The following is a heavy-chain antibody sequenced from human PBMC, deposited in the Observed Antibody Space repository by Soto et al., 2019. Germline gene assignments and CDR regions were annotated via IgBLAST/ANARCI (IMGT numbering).Heavy chain of an antibody. V-gene: IGHV1-18*01. D-gene: IGHD3-16*01. CDR3: VMVDNYVTPTPQDV. J-gene: IGHJ6*02. CDR1: GYIFVNYG. Sequence: QVQLVQSGDEVKKPGASVKVSCKASGYIFVNYGIAWVRQAPGQGLEWMGWISPYTGNTHSATKVQGRLSMTTDTCTSTAYMDLGRLTSDDTAVYYCVMVDNYVTPTPQDVWGQGTTVTVSS. CDR2: ISPYTGNT.